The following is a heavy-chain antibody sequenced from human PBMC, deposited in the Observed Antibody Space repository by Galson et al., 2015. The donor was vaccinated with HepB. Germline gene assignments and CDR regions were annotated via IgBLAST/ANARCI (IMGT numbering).Heavy chain of an antibody. V-gene: IGHV1-46*03. CDR2: INPSGGST. J-gene: IGHJ5*02. Sequence: SVKVSCKASGYTFTSYYMHWVRQAPGQGLEWMGIINPSGGSTSYAQKFQGRVTMTRDTSTSTVYMELSSLRSEDTAVYYCARGPRITIFGVVIVNWFDPWGQGTLVPVS. D-gene: IGHD3-3*01. CDR3: ARGPRITIFGVVIVNWFDP. CDR1: GYTFTSYY.